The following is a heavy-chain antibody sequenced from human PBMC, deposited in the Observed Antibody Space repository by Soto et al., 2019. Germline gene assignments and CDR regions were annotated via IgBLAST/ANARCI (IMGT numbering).Heavy chain of an antibody. CDR3: ARVRLELYSEYYYYGMDV. CDR2: INHSGST. CDR1: GGSFSGYY. D-gene: IGHD3-10*01. V-gene: IGHV4-34*01. Sequence: SETLSLTCAVYGGSFSGYYWSWIRQPPGKGLEWSGEINHSGSTNYNPSLKSRVTISVDTSKNQFSLKLSSVTAADTAVYYCARVRLELYSEYYYYGMDVWGQGTTVTVSS. J-gene: IGHJ6*02.